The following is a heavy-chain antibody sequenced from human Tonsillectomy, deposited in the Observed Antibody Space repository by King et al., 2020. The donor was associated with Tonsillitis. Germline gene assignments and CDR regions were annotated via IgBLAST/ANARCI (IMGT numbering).Heavy chain of an antibody. CDR1: GFTFDDYA. V-gene: IGHV3-9*01. J-gene: IGHJ4*02. CDR2: ISWNGGSI. Sequence: VQLVESGGGLVQPGRSLRLSCAASGFTFDDYAMHWVRQAPGKGLEWVSGISWNGGSIDYADSVKGRFTISRDNAKNSLYLQMNSLRAEDTALYYCAKDGGYYGSGSYYPIDYWGQGTLVTVSS. D-gene: IGHD3-10*01. CDR3: AKDGGYYGSGSYYPIDY.